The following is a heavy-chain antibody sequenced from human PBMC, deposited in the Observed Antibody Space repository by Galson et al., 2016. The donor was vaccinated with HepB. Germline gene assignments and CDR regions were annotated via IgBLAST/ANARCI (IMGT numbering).Heavy chain of an antibody. Sequence: SLRLSCAASGFTFRRYSMNWVRQAPGKGLEWISYISSSSSTIYYADSVKGRFTISRDNAKNSLYLQMNSLRAGDTAVYYCAKNSGYVIEYWGQGTLVSVSS. J-gene: IGHJ4*02. CDR2: ISSSSSTI. D-gene: IGHD3-22*01. CDR1: GFTFRRYS. V-gene: IGHV3-48*01. CDR3: AKNSGYVIEY.